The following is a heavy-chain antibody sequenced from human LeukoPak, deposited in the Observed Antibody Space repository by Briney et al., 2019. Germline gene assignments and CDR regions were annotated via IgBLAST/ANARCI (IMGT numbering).Heavy chain of an antibody. Sequence: GGSLRLSCAASGFIFSTYWMMWARQAPGKGLEWVANMKGDGSEIHYVDSVKGRFTISRDNAKNSLYLQMNSLRPEDTAVYYCARPAYTAAYDLWGQGTMVTVSS. CDR2: MKGDGSEI. V-gene: IGHV3-7*01. CDR1: GFIFSTYW. D-gene: IGHD3-16*01. CDR3: ARPAYTAAYDL. J-gene: IGHJ3*01.